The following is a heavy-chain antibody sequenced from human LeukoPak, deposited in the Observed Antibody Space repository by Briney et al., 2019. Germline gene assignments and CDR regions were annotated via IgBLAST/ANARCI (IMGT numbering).Heavy chain of an antibody. CDR1: GFTFSSYE. CDR2: ISSSGSAK. Sequence: PGGSLRLSCAASGFTFSSYEMNWVRQAPGKGLEWVSYISSSGSAKYYADSVRGRFTISRDNAENSLYLQMNSLRTEDTAVYHCARGHIAYFDYWGQGTLVTVSS. CDR3: ARGHIAYFDY. J-gene: IGHJ4*02. D-gene: IGHD6-13*01. V-gene: IGHV3-48*03.